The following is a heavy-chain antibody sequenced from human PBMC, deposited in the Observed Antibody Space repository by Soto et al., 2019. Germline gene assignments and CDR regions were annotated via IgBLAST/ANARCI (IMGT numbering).Heavy chain of an antibody. D-gene: IGHD6-13*01. CDR2: IYPGDSDT. J-gene: IGHJ6*02. Sequence: GSLQISFKGSGYSITSYCIGWVRQMPGKGLEWMGIIYPGDSDTRYSPSFQGQVTISADKSISTAYLQWSSLKASDTAMYYCARTAAAGKYYYGMDVWGQGTTVTV. V-gene: IGHV5-51*01. CDR1: GYSITSYC. CDR3: ARTAAAGKYYYGMDV.